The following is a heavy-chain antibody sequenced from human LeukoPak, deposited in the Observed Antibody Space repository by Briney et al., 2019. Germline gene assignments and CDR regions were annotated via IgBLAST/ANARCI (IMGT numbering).Heavy chain of an antibody. Sequence: ASVKVSCKASGYTFTGYYMHWVRQAPGQGLEWMGWMNPNSGNTGYAQKFQGRVTITRNTSISTAYMELSSLRSEDTAVYYCARVRSVSWYVRVYYMDVWGKGTTVTVSS. CDR2: MNPNSGNT. CDR3: ARVRSVSWYVRVYYMDV. J-gene: IGHJ6*03. CDR1: GYTFTGYY. V-gene: IGHV1-8*03. D-gene: IGHD6-13*01.